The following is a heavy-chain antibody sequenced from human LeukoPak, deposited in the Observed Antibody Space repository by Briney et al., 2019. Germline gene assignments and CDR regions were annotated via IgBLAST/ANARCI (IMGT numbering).Heavy chain of an antibody. CDR1: GFTFDDYG. D-gene: IGHD3-10*01. CDR3: ARDPVRGVIPGYFDY. J-gene: IGHJ4*02. V-gene: IGHV3-20*04. CDR2: INWNGGST. Sequence: RAGGSLRLSCAASGFTFDDYGMSWVRQAPGKGLEWVSGINWNGGSTGYADSVKGRFTISRDNAKNSLYLQMNSLRAEDTALYYCARDPVRGVIPGYFDYWGQGTLVTASS.